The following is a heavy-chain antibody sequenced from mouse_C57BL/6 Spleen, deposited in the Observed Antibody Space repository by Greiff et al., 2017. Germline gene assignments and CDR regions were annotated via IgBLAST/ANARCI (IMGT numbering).Heavy chain of an antibody. V-gene: IGHV14-4*01. J-gene: IGHJ1*03. CDR2: IDPENGDT. CDR3: TTSRTVVGGGYFDV. Sequence: EVQLQQSGAELVRPGASVKLSCTASGFNIKDDYMHWVKQRPEQGLEWIGWIDPENGDTEYASKFQGKATITADTSSNTAYLQLSSLTSEDTAVYYGTTSRTVVGGGYFDVWGTGTTVTVSS. CDR1: GFNIKDDY. D-gene: IGHD1-1*01.